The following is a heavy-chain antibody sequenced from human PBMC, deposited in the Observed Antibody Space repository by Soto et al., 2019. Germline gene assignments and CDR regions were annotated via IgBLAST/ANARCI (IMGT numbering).Heavy chain of an antibody. CDR1: GYSFSSYG. CDR2: ISNYNGNT. V-gene: IGHV1-18*01. D-gene: IGHD3-3*01. CDR3: ARDGGTIYGVVNDY. J-gene: IGHJ4*02. Sequence: QIQLVQSGAEVKKPGASVKVSCITSGYSFSSYGISWVRQAPGQGLEWMGWISNYNGNTEYAQKLQGRVTMTTDTXXNTAYMELRSLRSDDTAMYYCARDGGTIYGVVNDYWGQGTLVTVSS.